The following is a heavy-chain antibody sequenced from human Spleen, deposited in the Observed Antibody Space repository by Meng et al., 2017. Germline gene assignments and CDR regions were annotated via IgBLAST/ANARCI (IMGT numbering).Heavy chain of an antibody. CDR2: INPNSGGT. D-gene: IGHD2/OR15-2a*01. CDR1: GFTFSSYA. V-gene: IGHV1-2*02. CDR3: ARGPSEYYFDF. J-gene: IGHJ4*02. Sequence: GESLKISCAASGFTFSSYAMHWVRQAPGQGLEWMGWINPNSGGTKYAQKFQGRVTLTRDTSISTAYMELSSLRSDDTVVYYCARGPSEYYFDFWGQGTLVTVSS.